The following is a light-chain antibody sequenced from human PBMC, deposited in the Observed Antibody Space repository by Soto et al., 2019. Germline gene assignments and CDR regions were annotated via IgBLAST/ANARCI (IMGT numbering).Light chain of an antibody. CDR1: SSDVGGHNS. CDR2: NVS. Sequence: TQAGSVCGSRWQSITFTCTGTSSDVGGHNSVSWYQQHPGKAPKPMIYNVSNRPSGVSNRFSGSKSGNTASLTISGLLAEDEADYYCTSYTSSSTYVFGAGTKVTVL. J-gene: IGLJ1*01. CDR3: TSYTSSSTYV. V-gene: IGLV2-14*01.